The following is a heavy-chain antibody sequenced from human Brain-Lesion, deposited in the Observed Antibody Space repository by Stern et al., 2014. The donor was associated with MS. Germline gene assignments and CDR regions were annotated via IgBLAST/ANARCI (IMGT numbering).Heavy chain of an antibody. D-gene: IGHD2-15*01. CDR1: GGSVRSTSYA. V-gene: IGHV4-39*01. Sequence: QLVESGPGLVKPSETLSLTCTVAGGSVRSTSYAWAWIRQPPGKGLEWIGTIYYSGNTSYRPSLKSRHPISLDTPKNQSPLQLRFVTAADTAVYYCAGEEDIRYCSGGSCTGNWFDPWGQGTLVTVSS. J-gene: IGHJ5*02. CDR2: IYYSGNT. CDR3: AGEEDIRYCSGGSCTGNWFDP.